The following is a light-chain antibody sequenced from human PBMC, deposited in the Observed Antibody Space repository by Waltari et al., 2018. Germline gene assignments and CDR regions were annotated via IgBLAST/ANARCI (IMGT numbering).Light chain of an antibody. CDR1: SSDVGTYKF. CDR2: EIN. Sequence: QSALTPPASVSGSPGQPITISCTGSSSDVGTYKFVSWYQQHPGKAPKLMIYEINQRPSGISNRFSGSKFGNTAVLTISGLQTDDEADYYCCSYVTGDTWVFGGGTRVAVL. V-gene: IGLV2-23*02. J-gene: IGLJ3*02. CDR3: CSYVTGDTWV.